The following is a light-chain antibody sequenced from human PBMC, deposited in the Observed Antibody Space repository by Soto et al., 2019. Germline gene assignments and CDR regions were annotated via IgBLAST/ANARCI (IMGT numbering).Light chain of an antibody. CDR3: NSYTSSTTYV. J-gene: IGLJ1*01. CDR2: EVN. CDR1: SSDVGGYKS. Sequence: QSALTQPASVSGSPGQSITISCTGTSSDVGGYKSVSWYQQHPGKAPKLMIYEVNNRPSGVSNRFSGSKSGNTASLTISGLQAQDEADYYCNSYTSSTTYVFGTGTKLTVL. V-gene: IGLV2-14*01.